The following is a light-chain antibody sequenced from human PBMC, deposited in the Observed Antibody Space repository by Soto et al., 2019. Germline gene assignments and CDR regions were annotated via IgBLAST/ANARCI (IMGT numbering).Light chain of an antibody. CDR1: SSDVGSYNL. J-gene: IGLJ2*01. CDR2: EGS. V-gene: IGLV2-23*01. CDR3: CSYAGSSTWGV. Sequence: QSVLTQPASVSGSPGQSITISCTGTSSDVGSYNLVSWYQQHPGKAPKRMIYEGSKRPSGVSNRFSGSKSGHTASLTISGLQAEDEADYYCCSYAGSSTWGVFGGGTKLTVL.